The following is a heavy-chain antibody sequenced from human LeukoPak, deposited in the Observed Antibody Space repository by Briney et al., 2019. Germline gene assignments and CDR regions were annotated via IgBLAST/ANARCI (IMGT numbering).Heavy chain of an antibody. Sequence: SETPSLTCTVSGGSISSYYWSWIRQPPGKGLEWIGYIYYSGSTNYNPSLKSRVTISVDTSKNQFSLKLSSVTAADTAVYYCERDSCSGGSCYNYMDVWGKGTTVTVSS. CDR2: IYYSGST. CDR1: GGSISSYY. J-gene: IGHJ6*03. V-gene: IGHV4-59*01. CDR3: ERDSCSGGSCYNYMDV. D-gene: IGHD2-15*01.